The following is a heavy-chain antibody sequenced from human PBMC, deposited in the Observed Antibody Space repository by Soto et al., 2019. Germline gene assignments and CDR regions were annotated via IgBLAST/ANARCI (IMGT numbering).Heavy chain of an antibody. V-gene: IGHV1-18*01. CDR3: ARHHGPTTSEKWFDP. J-gene: IGHJ5*02. CDR2: ISTYSGDT. CDR1: GYTFFTYD. D-gene: IGHD2-2*01. Sequence: QVHLVQSGVEVKTPGASVKVSCQASGYTFFTYDISWVRQAPGQGLEWMGWISTYSGDTKYAQKFQGRVTMTTDASTTTAYLELRSLRSDDTVVYYCARHHGPTTSEKWFDPWCQGTLVTVSS.